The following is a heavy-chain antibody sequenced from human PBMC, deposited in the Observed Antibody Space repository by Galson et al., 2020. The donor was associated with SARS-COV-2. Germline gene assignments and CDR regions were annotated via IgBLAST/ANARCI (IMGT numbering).Heavy chain of an antibody. CDR2: IRNKANSYTT. D-gene: IGHD1-1*01. Sequence: GGSLRLSCIASAFNFNDHFMDWVRQAPRKNLEWVARIRNKANSYTTEYAASVKGRFTISRDDSKNSVHLQTNSLKTEAAAVYYCARDWNGAGDYWGRGTLVTVAS. V-gene: IGHV3-72*01. CDR1: AFNFNDHF. CDR3: ARDWNGAGDY. J-gene: IGHJ4*02.